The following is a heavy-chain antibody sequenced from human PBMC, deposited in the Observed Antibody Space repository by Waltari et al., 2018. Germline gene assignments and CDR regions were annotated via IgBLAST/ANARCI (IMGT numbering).Heavy chain of an antibody. Sequence: EVQLVESGGVVVQPGGSLRLSCAASGFTFDDYNMHWVRQAPGKGLEWVSLVSCGGCSTDYADFVKGRFTISRDNSKNSLYLQMNSLRTEDTALYYCAKAVGYSNYVFDYWGQGTLVTVSS. D-gene: IGHD4-4*01. CDR2: VSCGGCST. J-gene: IGHJ4*02. CDR1: GFTFDDYN. CDR3: AKAVGYSNYVFDY. V-gene: IGHV3-43*01.